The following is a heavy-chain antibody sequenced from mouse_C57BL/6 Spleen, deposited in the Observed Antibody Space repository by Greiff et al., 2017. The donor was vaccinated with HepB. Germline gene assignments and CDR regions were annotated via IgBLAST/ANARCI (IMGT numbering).Heavy chain of an antibody. D-gene: IGHD3-2*02. J-gene: IGHJ2*01. V-gene: IGHV3-6*01. CDR1: GYSITSGYY. CDR3: ASGSSGYADY. Sequence: VQLQQSGPGLVKPSQSLSLTCSVTGYSITSGYYWNWIRQFPGNKLEWMGYISYDGSNNYNPSLKNRISITRDTSKNQFFLKLNSVTTEDTATYYCASGSSGYADYWGQGTTLTVSS. CDR2: ISYDGSN.